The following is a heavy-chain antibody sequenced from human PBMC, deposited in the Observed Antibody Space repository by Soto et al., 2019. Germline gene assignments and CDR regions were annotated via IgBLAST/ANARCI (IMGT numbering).Heavy chain of an antibody. CDR2: IITIFGTA. CDR3: ARGNWNYDNYYDYGMDV. D-gene: IGHD1-7*01. Sequence: QVQLVQSGAEVKKPGSSVKVSCKASGGTFSSYAISWVRQAPGQGLEWMGGIITIFGTANYAQKFQGRVTITADESTSTAYMELSSLRSEDTAVYYCARGNWNYDNYYDYGMDVWGQGTTVTVSS. CDR1: GGTFSSYA. V-gene: IGHV1-69*01. J-gene: IGHJ6*02.